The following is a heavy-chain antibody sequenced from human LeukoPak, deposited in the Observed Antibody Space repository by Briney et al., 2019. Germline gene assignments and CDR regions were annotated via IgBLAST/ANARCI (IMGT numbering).Heavy chain of an antibody. CDR1: GYTFTSYY. Sequence: ASVKVSCKASGYTFTSYYMHWVRQAPGQGLEWMGIINPSGGSTSYAQKFQGRVTITADESTSTAYMELSSLRSEDTAVYYCARVLYYYGSGSYYTAKYYFDYWGQGTLVTVSS. CDR2: INPSGGST. D-gene: IGHD3-10*01. CDR3: ARVLYYYGSGSYYTAKYYFDY. J-gene: IGHJ4*02. V-gene: IGHV1-46*01.